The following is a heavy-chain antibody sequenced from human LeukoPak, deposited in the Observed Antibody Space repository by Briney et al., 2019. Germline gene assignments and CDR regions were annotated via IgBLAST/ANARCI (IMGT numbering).Heavy chain of an antibody. CDR3: ARDLAYSWLDY. CDR1: GLTFSSSW. J-gene: IGHJ4*02. Sequence: GGSLRLSCAVSGLTFSSSWMDWVRQAPGKGLEWVASINPDGNKKYSADSVKGRFTISRDNAENSLYLQMNSLRVEDTAFYYCARDLAYSWLDYWGQGMLVTVSS. V-gene: IGHV3-7*01. D-gene: IGHD5-18*01. CDR2: INPDGNKK.